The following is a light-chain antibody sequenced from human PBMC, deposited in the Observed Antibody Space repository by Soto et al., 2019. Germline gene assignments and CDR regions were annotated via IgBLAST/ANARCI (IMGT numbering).Light chain of an antibody. CDR3: QQYRT. Sequence: EIVLTQSPGPLSLSPGERATLSCRASQSVSSSSLAWYQQNPGQAPRLLIYEASSRATGIPDRFSGSGSGTDFTLTISRLEPGDFAVYYCQQYRTFGQGTKVDIK. CDR1: QSVSSSS. J-gene: IGKJ1*01. V-gene: IGKV3-20*01. CDR2: EAS.